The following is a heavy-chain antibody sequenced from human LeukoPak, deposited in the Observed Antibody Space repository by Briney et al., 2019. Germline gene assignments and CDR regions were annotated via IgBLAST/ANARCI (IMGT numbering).Heavy chain of an antibody. CDR3: ARRVVTANYYYGMDV. V-gene: IGHV3-21*01. D-gene: IGHD2-21*02. CDR1: GFTFSDDS. CDR2: ISSSSSYI. Sequence: GGSLRLSCAASGFTFSDDSMNWVRQAPGKGLEWVSCISSSSSYIYYADSVKGRFPISRDNAKNSLYLQMNSLRAEDTAVYYCARRVVTANYYYGMDVWGQGTTVTVSS. J-gene: IGHJ6*02.